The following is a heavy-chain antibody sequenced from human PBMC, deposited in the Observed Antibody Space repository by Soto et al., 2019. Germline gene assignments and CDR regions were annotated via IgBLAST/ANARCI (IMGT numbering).Heavy chain of an antibody. J-gene: IGHJ4*02. D-gene: IGHD1-26*01. CDR3: ARTVGEEYYFDF. Sequence: SETLSLTCTFSVDSMTKYYWSCIRHTAGKGLEWIGRVYMSGSTNYNPSLKSRVTMSIDTSNNHFSLDLKSVTAADTAVYYCARTVGEEYYFDFWGQGALVTLS. CDR2: VYMSGST. V-gene: IGHV4-4*07. CDR1: VDSMTKYY.